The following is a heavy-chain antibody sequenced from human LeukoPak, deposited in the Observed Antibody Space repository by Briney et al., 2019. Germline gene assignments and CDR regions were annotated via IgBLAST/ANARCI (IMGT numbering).Heavy chain of an antibody. CDR1: GGSISSYY. CDR2: IYYSGST. CDR3: ASSAYYDILTGYPYWYFDL. D-gene: IGHD3-9*01. J-gene: IGHJ2*01. Sequence: KPSETLSLTCTVSGGSISSYYWSWIRQPPGKGLEWIGYIYYSGSTNYNPSLKSRVTISVDTSKNQFSLKLSSVTAADTAVYHCASSAYYDILTGYPYWYFDLWGRGTLVTVSS. V-gene: IGHV4-59*08.